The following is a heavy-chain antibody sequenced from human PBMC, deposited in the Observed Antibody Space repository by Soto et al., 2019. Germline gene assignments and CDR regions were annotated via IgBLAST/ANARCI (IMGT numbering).Heavy chain of an antibody. D-gene: IGHD1-26*01. CDR3: ARAKVGAYDAFDI. CDR1: GGSISSYY. J-gene: IGHJ3*02. Sequence: SETLSLTCTVSGGSISSYYLSWIRQPPGKGLEWIGYIYYSGSTNYNPSLKSRVTISVDTSKNQFSLKLSSVTAADTAVYYCARAKVGAYDAFDIWGQGTMVTVSS. CDR2: IYYSGST. V-gene: IGHV4-59*01.